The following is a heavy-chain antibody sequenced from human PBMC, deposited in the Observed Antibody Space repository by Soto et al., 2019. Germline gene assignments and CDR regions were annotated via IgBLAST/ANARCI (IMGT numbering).Heavy chain of an antibody. CDR1: GYTFSSYY. CDR3: ARLDDYGPDAFDI. Sequence: GASVKVSCKASGYTFSSYYIHWVRQAPGQGLEWMGLINPGGGSTSYAHHFQGKVTLTRDTSISTAYMELSRLRSDDTAVYYCARLDDYGPDAFDIWGQGTMVTVSS. J-gene: IGHJ3*02. D-gene: IGHD3-16*01. V-gene: IGHV1-46*01. CDR2: INPGGGST.